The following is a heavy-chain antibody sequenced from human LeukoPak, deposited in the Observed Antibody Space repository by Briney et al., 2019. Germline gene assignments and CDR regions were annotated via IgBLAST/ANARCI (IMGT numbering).Heavy chain of an antibody. Sequence: VASVKVSCKASGYTFTGYYMHWVRQAPGQGLEWMGGIIPIFGTANYAQKFQGRVTITADKSTSTAYMELSSLRSEDTAVYYCARARIAAAGTLYYYYMDVWGKGTTVTVSS. J-gene: IGHJ6*03. CDR1: GYTFTGYY. V-gene: IGHV1-69*06. CDR3: ARARIAAAGTLYYYYMDV. CDR2: IIPIFGTA. D-gene: IGHD6-13*01.